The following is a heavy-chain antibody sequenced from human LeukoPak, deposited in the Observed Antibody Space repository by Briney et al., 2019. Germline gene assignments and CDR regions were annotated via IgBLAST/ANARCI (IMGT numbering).Heavy chain of an antibody. Sequence: GGSLRLSCAASGFIFSSHGMNWVRQAPGKGLEWVSGISPSGDITYYADSVKGRFTISRDNSKNTLYLQMNSLRAEDTAVYYCAKVIHYYGLGSYYNSFDYWGQGTLVTVSS. D-gene: IGHD3-10*01. V-gene: IGHV3-23*01. J-gene: IGHJ4*02. CDR3: AKVIHYYGLGSYYNSFDY. CDR1: GFIFSSHG. CDR2: ISPSGDIT.